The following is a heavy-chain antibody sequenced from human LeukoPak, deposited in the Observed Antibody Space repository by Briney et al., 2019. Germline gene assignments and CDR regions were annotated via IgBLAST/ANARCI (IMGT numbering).Heavy chain of an antibody. V-gene: IGHV3-53*01. CDR2: IYSGGST. CDR1: GFTVSSNY. J-gene: IGHJ4*02. Sequence: GGSLRLSCAASGFTVSSNYMSWVRQAPGKGLEWVSVIYSGGSTYYADSVKGRFTIPRDNSKNTLYLQMNSLRAEDTAVYYCARVGYSYVFFDYWGQGTLVTVSS. CDR3: ARVGYSYVFFDY. D-gene: IGHD5-18*01.